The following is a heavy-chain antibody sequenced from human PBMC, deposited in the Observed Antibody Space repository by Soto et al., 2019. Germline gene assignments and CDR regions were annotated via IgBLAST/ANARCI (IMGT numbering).Heavy chain of an antibody. CDR2: INPDGRST. J-gene: IGHJ6*02. CDR1: GFTFRSYW. D-gene: IGHD3-16*01. V-gene: IGHV3-74*01. CDR3: TRDSYDGNYYHGMDV. Sequence: EVQVVESGGGLVQPGGSLRLSCAASGFTFRSYWMHWVRQAPGKGLVWVSRINPDGRSTSYADSVKGRFTISRDNAKNTLYLQMNSLRAEDTAVYYCTRDSYDGNYYHGMDVWGQGTTVTVSS.